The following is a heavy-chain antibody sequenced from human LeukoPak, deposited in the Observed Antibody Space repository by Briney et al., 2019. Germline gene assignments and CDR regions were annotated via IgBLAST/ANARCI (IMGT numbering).Heavy chain of an antibody. CDR2: IIPIFGTA. CDR3: AGDCGGDCYSPEPDAFDI. V-gene: IGHV1-69*01. CDR1: GGTFSSYA. Sequence: SSVKVSCKASGGTFSSYAISWVRQAPGQGLEWMGGIIPIFGTANYEQKFQGRVTITADESTSTAYMELSSLRSEDTAVYYCAGDCGGDCYSPEPDAFDIWGQGTMVTVSS. J-gene: IGHJ3*02. D-gene: IGHD2-21*01.